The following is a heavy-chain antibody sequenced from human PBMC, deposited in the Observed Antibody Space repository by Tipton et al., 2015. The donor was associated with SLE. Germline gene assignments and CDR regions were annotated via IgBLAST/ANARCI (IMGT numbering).Heavy chain of an antibody. CDR1: GGSISSGS. CDR2: IYTSGST. Sequence: TLSLTCTVSGGSISSGSYYWIRQPAGKGLEWIGRIYTSGSTNYNPSLKSRVTISVDTSKNQFSLKLSSVTAADTAVYYCARVGLYFGPYSSSSFWYFDLWGRGTLVTVSS. CDR3: ARVGLYFGPYSSSSFWYFDL. J-gene: IGHJ2*01. D-gene: IGHD6-6*01. V-gene: IGHV4-61*02.